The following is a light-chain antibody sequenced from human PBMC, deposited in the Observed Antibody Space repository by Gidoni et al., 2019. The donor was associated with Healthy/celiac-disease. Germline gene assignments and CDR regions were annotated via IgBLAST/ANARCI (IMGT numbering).Light chain of an antibody. CDR2: YDD. Sequence: QSVLTQPPSVSEAPRQMVTISCSGSSSNIGNNAVNWYQQLPGKAPKLLIYYDDLLPSGVSDRFSGSKSGTSASLAISGLQSEDEADYYCAAWDDSLNGHVVFGGGTKLTV. V-gene: IGLV1-36*01. CDR1: SSNIGNNA. CDR3: AAWDDSLNGHVV. J-gene: IGLJ2*01.